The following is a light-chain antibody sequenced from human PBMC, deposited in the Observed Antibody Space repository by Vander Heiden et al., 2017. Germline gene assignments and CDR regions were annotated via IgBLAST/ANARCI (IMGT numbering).Light chain of an antibody. J-gene: IGLJ2*01. CDR1: SSNIGAGYD. V-gene: IGLV1-40*01. CDR2: GNS. CDR3: QSYDSSLSGSRV. Sequence: SVLTQPPPVSWAPRPRVTISCTGTSSNIGAGYDVHWYQHLPGTAPKLLIYGNSNRPSGVPDRFSGSKSGTSASLAITGLQAEDEADYYCQSYDSSLSGSRVFGGGTKLTVL.